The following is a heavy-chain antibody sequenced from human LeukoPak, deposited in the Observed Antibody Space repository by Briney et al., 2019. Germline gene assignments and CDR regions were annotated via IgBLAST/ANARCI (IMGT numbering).Heavy chain of an antibody. D-gene: IGHD3-22*01. CDR3: ARDLYYYDSSGYYFDY. V-gene: IGHV1-2*02. Sequence: ASVKVSCKASGYTFTGYYMHWVRQAPGQGLEWMGGINPNSGGTNYAQKFQGRVTMTRDTSISTAYMELSRLRSDDTAVYYCARDLYYYDSSGYYFDYWGQGTLVTVSS. CDR2: INPNSGGT. J-gene: IGHJ4*02. CDR1: GYTFTGYY.